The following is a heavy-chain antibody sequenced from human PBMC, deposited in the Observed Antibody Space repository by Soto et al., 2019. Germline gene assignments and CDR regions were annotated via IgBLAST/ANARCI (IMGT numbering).Heavy chain of an antibody. Sequence: GASVKVSCKVSGYTLTELSMHWVRQAPGKGLEWMGGFDPEDGGTIYAQKFQGRVTMTEDTSTDTAYMELSSLRSEDTAVYYCATARSHVHGDPEINSYYYMDVWGKGTTVTVSS. CDR3: ATARSHVHGDPEINSYYYMDV. CDR1: GYTLTELS. D-gene: IGHD4-17*01. CDR2: FDPEDGGT. V-gene: IGHV1-24*01. J-gene: IGHJ6*03.